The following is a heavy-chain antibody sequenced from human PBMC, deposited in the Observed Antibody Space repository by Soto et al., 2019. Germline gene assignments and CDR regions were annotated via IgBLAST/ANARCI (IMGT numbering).Heavy chain of an antibody. CDR3: ARDNAWVTWIQESSMDV. CDR1: GGTFSSYA. J-gene: IGHJ6*02. V-gene: IGHV1-69*13. D-gene: IGHD5-18*01. Sequence: ASVKVSCKASGGTFSSYASSWVRQAPGQGLEWMGGIIPIFGTANYAQKFQGRVTITADESTSTAYMELSSLRSEDTAVYYCARDNAWVTWIQESSMDVWGQGTTVTVSS. CDR2: IIPIFGTA.